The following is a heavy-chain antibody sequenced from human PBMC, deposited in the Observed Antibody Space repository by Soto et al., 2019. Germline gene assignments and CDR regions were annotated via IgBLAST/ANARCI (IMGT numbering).Heavy chain of an antibody. CDR2: ISWDGGST. V-gene: IGHV3-43*01. D-gene: IGHD6-19*01. Sequence: GGSLRLSCAASGFTFDDYTMHWVRQAPGKGLEWVSLISWDGGSTYYADSVKGRFTISRDNSKNSLYLQMNSLRTEDTALYYCAKDMGGSSGWYNFDYWGQGTLVTVSS. CDR1: GFTFDDYT. CDR3: AKDMGGSSGWYNFDY. J-gene: IGHJ4*02.